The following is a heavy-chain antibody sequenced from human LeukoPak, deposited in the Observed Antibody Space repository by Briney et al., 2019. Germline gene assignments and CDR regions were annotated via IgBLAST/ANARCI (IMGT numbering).Heavy chain of an antibody. J-gene: IGHJ5*02. V-gene: IGHV3-48*02. CDR1: GFTFSSYS. CDR2: ISSSSSTI. Sequence: GGSLRLSCAASGFTFSSYSMNWVRQAPREALEWVSYISSSSSTIYYADSVKGRFTISRDNAKNSLYLQMNSLRDEDTAVYYCAREVVVAATDWFDPWGQGTLVTVSS. D-gene: IGHD2-15*01. CDR3: AREVVVAATDWFDP.